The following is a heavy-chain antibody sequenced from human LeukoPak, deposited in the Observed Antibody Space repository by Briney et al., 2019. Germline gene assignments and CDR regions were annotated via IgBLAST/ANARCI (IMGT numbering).Heavy chain of an antibody. CDR1: GFTFGSYW. Sequence: PGGSLRLSCAASGFTFGSYWMHWVRQDPGKGLVWVSRIYSDGSSTTYADSVKGRFTISRDNAKNTLYLQMNSLRAEDTAVYYCAKGPYGGFGEKNPFDPWGQGTLVTVSS. V-gene: IGHV3-74*01. J-gene: IGHJ5*02. CDR3: AKGPYGGFGEKNPFDP. D-gene: IGHD3-10*01. CDR2: IYSDGSST.